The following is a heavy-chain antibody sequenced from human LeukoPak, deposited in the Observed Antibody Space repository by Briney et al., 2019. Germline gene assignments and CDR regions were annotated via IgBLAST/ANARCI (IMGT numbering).Heavy chain of an antibody. D-gene: IGHD2-2*01. V-gene: IGHV3-30-3*01. CDR2: ISYDGSNK. Sequence: GGSLRLSCAASGFTFSSYAMHWVRQAPGKGLEWVAVISYDGSNKYYADSVKGRFTISRDNSKNTLYLQMNSLRAEDTAVYYCARSPGYCSSTSCYGGLDYWGQGTLVTVSS. CDR1: GFTFSSYA. CDR3: ARSPGYCSSTSCYGGLDY. J-gene: IGHJ4*02.